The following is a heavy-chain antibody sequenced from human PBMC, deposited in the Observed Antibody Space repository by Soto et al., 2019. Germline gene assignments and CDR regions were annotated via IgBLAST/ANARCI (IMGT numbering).Heavy chain of an antibody. J-gene: IGHJ6*02. V-gene: IGHV3-7*03. Sequence: VQLVESGGGLVQPGGSLRLSCEGSGFIFRTYWMSWVRQAPGKGLEWVANIKHDGSERYYVDSVADRFTVSRDNARESIYLQMDSLRVEDTAVYYCAREEYYDIWKTYGTGSGMDVWGQGTTVIVSS. CDR1: GFIFRTYW. CDR2: IKHDGSER. D-gene: IGHD3-3*01. CDR3: AREEYYDIWKTYGTGSGMDV.